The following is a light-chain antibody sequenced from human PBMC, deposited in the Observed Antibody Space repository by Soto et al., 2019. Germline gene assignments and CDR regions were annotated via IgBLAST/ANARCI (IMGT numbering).Light chain of an antibody. J-gene: IGLJ1*01. Sequence: QSVLTQPRSVSGSPGQSVTISCTGTSSDVGGYNYVSWYQQHPGKAPKLMIYDVSKRPSGVPGRFSGSKSGNTASLTIPGLQAEDEADYYCCSYAGSYTSYVFGTGTKVTVL. CDR3: CSYAGSYTSYV. CDR1: SSDVGGYNY. CDR2: DVS. V-gene: IGLV2-11*01.